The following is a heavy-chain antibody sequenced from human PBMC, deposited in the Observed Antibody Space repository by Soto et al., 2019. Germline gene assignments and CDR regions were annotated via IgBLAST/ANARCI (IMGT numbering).Heavy chain of an antibody. CDR3: ARPIYSSSNWFDP. CDR1: GGTFSSYA. J-gene: IGHJ5*02. D-gene: IGHD6-6*01. Sequence: SVKVSYKASGGTFSSYAISWVRQAPGQGLEWMGGIIPIFGTANYAQKFQGRVTITADESTSTAYMELSSLRSEDTAVYYCARPIYSSSNWFDPWGQGTLVTVSS. CDR2: IIPIFGTA. V-gene: IGHV1-69*13.